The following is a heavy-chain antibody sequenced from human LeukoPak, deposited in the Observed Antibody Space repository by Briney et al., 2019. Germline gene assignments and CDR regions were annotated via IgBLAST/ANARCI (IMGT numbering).Heavy chain of an antibody. CDR2: ISGSGGST. CDR3: AKDRQWLYYFDY. J-gene: IGHJ4*02. CDR1: GFTFSSYA. V-gene: IGHV3-23*01. D-gene: IGHD6-19*01. Sequence: RPGGSLRLSCAASGFTFSSYAMSWVRQTAGKGLEWVSAISGSGGSTYYADSVKGRFTISRDNSKNTLYLQMNSLRAEDTAVYYCAKDRQWLYYFDYWGQGTLVTVSS.